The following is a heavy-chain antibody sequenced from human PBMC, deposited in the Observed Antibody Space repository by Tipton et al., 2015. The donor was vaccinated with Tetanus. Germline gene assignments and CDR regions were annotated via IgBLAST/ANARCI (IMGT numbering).Heavy chain of an antibody. CDR2: ISGSSDSI. Sequence: SLRLSCVASGFTFSMFSMNWVRQAPGKGLEWISYISGSSDSIYYADSVKGRFTISRDNGKNSVYLQMKSLRDEDTAVYYCARDSYYYDSRSFPGYLDLWGRGTLVTVSS. CDR1: GFTFSMFS. D-gene: IGHD3-22*01. CDR3: ARDSYYYDSRSFPGYLDL. V-gene: IGHV3-48*02. J-gene: IGHJ2*01.